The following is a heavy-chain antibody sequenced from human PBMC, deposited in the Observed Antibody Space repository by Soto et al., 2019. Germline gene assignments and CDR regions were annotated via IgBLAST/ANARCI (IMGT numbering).Heavy chain of an antibody. J-gene: IGHJ5*02. CDR1: GYSFAGYW. D-gene: IGHD6-6*01. CDR2: IDPSDSQT. V-gene: IGHV5-10-1*01. Sequence: GESLKISCKGSGYSFAGYWITWVRQKPGKGLEWMGRIDPSDSQTYYSPSFRGHVTISVTKSITTVFLQWSSLRASDTAMYYCARHKFPDSYHFLAARGWFDPWGQGTLVTVSS. CDR3: ARHKFPDSYHFLAARGWFDP.